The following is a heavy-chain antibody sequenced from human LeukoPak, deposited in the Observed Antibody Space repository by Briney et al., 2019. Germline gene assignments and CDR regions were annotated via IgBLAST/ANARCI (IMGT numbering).Heavy chain of an antibody. CDR2: ISISGSTI. CDR1: GFTFSDYY. D-gene: IGHD4-23*01. Sequence: GGSLRLSCAASGFTFSDYYMSWIRQAPGKGLEWGSYISISGSTIYYSDSVKGRFTISRDNAKNSPYLQMNSLRAEDTAVYYCARDYGGHQPPYYYYYMDVWGKGTTVTVSS. V-gene: IGHV3-11*01. CDR3: ARDYGGHQPPYYYYYMDV. J-gene: IGHJ6*03.